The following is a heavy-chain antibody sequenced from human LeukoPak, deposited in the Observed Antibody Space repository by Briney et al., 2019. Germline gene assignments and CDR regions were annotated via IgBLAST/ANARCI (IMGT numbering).Heavy chain of an antibody. CDR2: ISYEGGTQ. CDR3: AKEGTPQVSTWYDL. J-gene: IGHJ5*02. D-gene: IGHD3-10*01. V-gene: IGHV3-30*18. Sequence: GGSLRLSCAASGVTLRPDGMHWVRQAPGKGLDCGAVISYEGGTQHYADSVKGRFIISRDNPRNTLYLQMNILRTEDTAVYYCAKEGTPQVSTWYDLWGKGTQVIVSS. CDR1: GVTLRPDG.